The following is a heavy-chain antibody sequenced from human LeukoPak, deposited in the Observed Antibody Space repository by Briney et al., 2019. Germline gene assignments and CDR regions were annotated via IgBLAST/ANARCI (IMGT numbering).Heavy chain of an antibody. CDR1: GGSISSDY. J-gene: IGHJ1*01. CDR2: IYYSGST. CDR3: AREEYSGSYYHFHH. Sequence: PSETLSLTCTVSGGSISSDYWSWIRQPPGKGLEWIGYIYYSGSTNYNPSLKSRVIISVDTSKNQFSLKLSSVTAADTAVYYCAREEYSGSYYHFHHWGQGTLVTVSS. V-gene: IGHV4-59*01. D-gene: IGHD1-26*01.